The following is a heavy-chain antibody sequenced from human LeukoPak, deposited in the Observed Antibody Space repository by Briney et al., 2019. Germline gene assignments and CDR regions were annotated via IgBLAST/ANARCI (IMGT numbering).Heavy chain of an antibody. Sequence: PSETLSLTCAVSGYSIRGDDYWGWIRQSPGKGLEWIDSNYHGGSTHYNPSLRSRVTISVDTSKNQFSLMLNSATAADTAVYYCARNRSVTTTPGFDHWGQGTLVTVSS. CDR2: NYHGGST. J-gene: IGHJ4*02. D-gene: IGHD4-17*01. CDR3: ARNRSVTTTPGFDH. V-gene: IGHV4-38-2*01. CDR1: GYSIRGDDY.